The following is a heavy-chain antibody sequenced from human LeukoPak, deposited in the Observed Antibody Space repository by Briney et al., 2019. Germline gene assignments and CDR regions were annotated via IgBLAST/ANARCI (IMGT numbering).Heavy chain of an antibody. Sequence: GASVKVSCKASGYTSTSYGISWVRQAPGQGLEWMGWISAYNGNTNYAQKLQGRVTMTTDTSTSTAYMELRSLRSDDTAVYYCARCRPYYYDSNAVYYYYMDVWGKGTTVTISS. D-gene: IGHD3-22*01. CDR2: ISAYNGNT. J-gene: IGHJ6*03. CDR3: ARCRPYYYDSNAVYYYYMDV. CDR1: GYTSTSYG. V-gene: IGHV1-18*01.